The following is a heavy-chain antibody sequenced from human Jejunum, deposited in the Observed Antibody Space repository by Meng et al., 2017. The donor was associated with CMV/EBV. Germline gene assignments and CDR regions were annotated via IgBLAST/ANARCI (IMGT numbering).Heavy chain of an antibody. J-gene: IGHJ4*02. CDR3: VTGGWLDD. Sequence: RLSCVASGFPFATFDMSWVRQAPGKGLEWISVIRGSDDTSYYPDSVKGRFTISKDKSKNTLFLQMNSLRVDDTAIYYCVTGGWLDDWAQGTLVTVSS. D-gene: IGHD6-19*01. CDR2: IRGSDDTS. CDR1: GFPFATFD. V-gene: IGHV3-23*01.